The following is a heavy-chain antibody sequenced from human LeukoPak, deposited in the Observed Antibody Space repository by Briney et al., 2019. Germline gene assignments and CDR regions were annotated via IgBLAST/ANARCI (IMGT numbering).Heavy chain of an antibody. J-gene: IGHJ5*02. CDR1: GFRFSTSA. Sequence: ASVNVSCKTSGFRFSTSAISWVRQVPGQGLEWMGWISVSNGDTNYAQNLQGRVTMTTDTSTSTAHLELRSLRSDDTAVYYCVRDRARIEVVTTTSNFFDPWGQGTLVTVSS. D-gene: IGHD3-22*01. CDR2: ISVSNGDT. V-gene: IGHV1-18*01. CDR3: VRDRARIEVVTTTSNFFDP.